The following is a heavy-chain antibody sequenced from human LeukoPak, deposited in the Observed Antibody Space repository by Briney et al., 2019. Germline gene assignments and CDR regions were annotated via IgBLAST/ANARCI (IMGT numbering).Heavy chain of an antibody. J-gene: IGHJ4*02. CDR3: ARGDILGSGSYFL. D-gene: IGHD3-10*01. CDR1: GFTFSSSA. V-gene: IGHV3-23*01. CDR2: ISGSGSGGST. Sequence: GGSLRLSCAASGFTFSSSAMSWVRQAPGKGLEWVSNISGSGSGGSTYYADSVKGRFTISRDNSKNTLYLQMNSLRAEDTAVYYCARGDILGSGSYFLWGQGTLVTVSS.